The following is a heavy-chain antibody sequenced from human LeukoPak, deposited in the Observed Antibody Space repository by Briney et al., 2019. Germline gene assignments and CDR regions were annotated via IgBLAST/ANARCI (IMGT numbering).Heavy chain of an antibody. V-gene: IGHV4-61*02. J-gene: IGHJ6*04. CDR3: ADGLMDV. CDR2: IYTSGST. D-gene: IGHD5-24*01. Sequence: TLSLTCTVSGGSISSGSYYWSWIRQPAGKGLEWIGRIYTSGSTNYNPSLKSRVTISVDTSKNQFSLKLSSVTAADTAVYYCADGLMDVWGKGTTVTVSS. CDR1: GGSISSGSYY.